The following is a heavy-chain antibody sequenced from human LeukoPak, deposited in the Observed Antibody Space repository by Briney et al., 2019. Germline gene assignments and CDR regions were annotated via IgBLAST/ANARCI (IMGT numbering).Heavy chain of an antibody. D-gene: IGHD3-22*01. V-gene: IGHV4-59*08. CDR2: IYYSGST. CDR1: GGSISSYY. CDR3: ARGGGGYTLYSFDY. J-gene: IGHJ4*02. Sequence: SETLSLTCTVSGGSISSYYWSWIRQPPGKGLEWIGYIYYSGSTNYIPSLKSRVTISVDTSKNQFSLKLSSFTAAGTALYYCARGGGGYTLYSFDYWGQGALVTVSS.